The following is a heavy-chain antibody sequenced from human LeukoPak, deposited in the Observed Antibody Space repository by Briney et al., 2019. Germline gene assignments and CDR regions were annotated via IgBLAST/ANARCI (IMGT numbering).Heavy chain of an antibody. V-gene: IGHV3-23*01. D-gene: IGHD2-8*01. CDR3: AKGSTNARPYYFDY. CDR2: ISGGSDST. Sequence: GGSLRLSCAASGFTFSSYVMSWVRQAPGQGLEWVSAISGGSDSTYYADSVKGRFTISRDNSESTLYLQMNSLRVEDTAIYYCAKGSTNARPYYFDYWGRGSLVTVSS. J-gene: IGHJ4*02. CDR1: GFTFSSYV.